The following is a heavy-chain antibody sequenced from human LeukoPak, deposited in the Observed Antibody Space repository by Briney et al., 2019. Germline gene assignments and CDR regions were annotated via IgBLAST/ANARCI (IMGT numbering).Heavy chain of an antibody. D-gene: IGHD2-15*01. CDR3: AKDQAAVRVGPQDY. CDR1: GFTFSSYA. CDR2: ISGSGGST. J-gene: IGHJ4*02. V-gene: IGHV3-23*01. Sequence: PGGSLRLSCAASGFTFSSYAMSWVRQAPGKGLEWVSAISGSGGSTYYADSVKGRFTISRDNSKNTLYLQMNSLRAEDTAVYYCAKDQAAVRVGPQDYWGQGTLVTVSS.